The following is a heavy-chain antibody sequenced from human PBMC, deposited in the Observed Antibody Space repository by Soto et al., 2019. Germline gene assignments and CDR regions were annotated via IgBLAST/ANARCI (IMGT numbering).Heavy chain of an antibody. CDR2: IYYSGSN. J-gene: IGHJ5*02. V-gene: IGHV4-31*03. CDR1: GGSISSVGYY. Sequence: QVQLQESGPGLVKPSQTLSLTCTVSGGSISSVGYYWSWIRQQPGKVLEWIVYIYYSGSNYYNPSLKSRVTISVDPSKNQFYLKLTSVTAADTAVYYCARSVFPWGQGTLVTVSS. CDR3: ARSVFP.